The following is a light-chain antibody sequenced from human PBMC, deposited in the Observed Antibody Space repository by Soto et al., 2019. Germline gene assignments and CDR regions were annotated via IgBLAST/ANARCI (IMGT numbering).Light chain of an antibody. Sequence: DIVMTQSPDSLAVSLGERVTINCRSSQSVLYSSNNKDYLVWYQQKPGQPPKLLIYWASTRELGVPDRFSGSGSGTDFTLTISSLQAEDVAVYYCQQYYITPYTFGQGTKLEMK. J-gene: IGKJ2*01. CDR1: QSVLYSSNNKDY. V-gene: IGKV4-1*01. CDR2: WAS. CDR3: QQYYITPYT.